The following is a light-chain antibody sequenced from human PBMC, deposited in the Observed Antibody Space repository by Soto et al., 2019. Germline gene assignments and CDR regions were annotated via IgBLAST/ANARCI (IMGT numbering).Light chain of an antibody. CDR2: GNN. CDR3: AAWDGSLNNVL. Sequence: QAVVTQPPSASGTPGQRVTISCSGSGSSIGTNTVNWYRQLPGTAPKLLIYGNNQRPSGVPDRFSGSKSGTSASLAISGLQSEDEAEYYCAAWDGSLNNVLFGGGTTLTVL. CDR1: GSSIGTNT. V-gene: IGLV1-44*01. J-gene: IGLJ2*01.